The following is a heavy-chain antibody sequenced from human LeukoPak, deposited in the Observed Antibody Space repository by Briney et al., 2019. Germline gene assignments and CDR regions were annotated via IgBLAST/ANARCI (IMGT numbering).Heavy chain of an antibody. CDR1: GFTFSTYW. V-gene: IGHV3-74*01. CDR2: INTYGSST. D-gene: IGHD4-17*01. CDR3: ASGHVGTVSTWFAL. Sequence: GGSLRLSCAASGFTFSTYWMNWVRQAPGKGLVWVSRINTYGSSTNYADSVKGRFTISRDNAKNTLFLQMNSLRAEDPAVYYCASGHVGTVSTWFALWGQGTLVTVHS. J-gene: IGHJ5*02.